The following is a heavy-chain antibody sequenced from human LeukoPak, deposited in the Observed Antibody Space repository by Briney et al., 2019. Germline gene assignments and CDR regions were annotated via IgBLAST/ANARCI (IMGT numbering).Heavy chain of an antibody. Sequence: PGGSLRLSCAASGFTFSSYGMHWVRQAPGKGVEWVAFIRYDGSNKYYADSVKGRFTISRDNSKNTLYLQMNSLRAEDTAVYYCAKELRYFDWLSPFDYWGQGTLVTVSS. J-gene: IGHJ4*02. V-gene: IGHV3-30*02. D-gene: IGHD3-9*01. CDR3: AKELRYFDWLSPFDY. CDR2: IRYDGSNK. CDR1: GFTFSSYG.